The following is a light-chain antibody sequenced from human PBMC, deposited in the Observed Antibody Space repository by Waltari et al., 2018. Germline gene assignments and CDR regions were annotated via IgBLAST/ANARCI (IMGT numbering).Light chain of an antibody. J-gene: IGKJ1*01. Sequence: DFQMTQSPSTLSASVGDRVTITCRASQSISTWLAWYQLKPGKAPKILIYKGSTLESGVPSRFSGSGFGTEFTLTISSLQPDDFATYYCQQYNHYWTFGQGTKVELK. CDR3: QQYNHYWT. CDR1: QSISTW. V-gene: IGKV1-5*03. CDR2: KGS.